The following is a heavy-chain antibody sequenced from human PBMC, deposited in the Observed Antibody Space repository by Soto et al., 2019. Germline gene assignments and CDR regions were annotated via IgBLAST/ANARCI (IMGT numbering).Heavy chain of an antibody. CDR1: GGSITSSSYY. CDR2: IYYSGST. V-gene: IGHV4-39*01. D-gene: IGHD1-26*01. CDR3: ATQEVGGSYVYTFDP. J-gene: IGHJ5*02. Sequence: SETLSLNCNVSGGSITSSSYYRWWIRQPPGKGLEWIWSIYYSGSTYYNPSLKSRVTISVDTSKNHFSLKLSSVTAADLSVYYCATQEVGGSYVYTFDPWGQGTLVT.